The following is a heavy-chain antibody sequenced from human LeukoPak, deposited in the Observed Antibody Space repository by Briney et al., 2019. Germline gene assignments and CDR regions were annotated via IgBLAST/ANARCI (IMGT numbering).Heavy chain of an antibody. Sequence: GESLKISCKGSGYRFTNYWIGWVRQMPGKGLEWMGIIHPGDSGTRYSPSFQGQVTMSVDESITTAYLQWSSLGASDSAIYYCARGGSYRYGSSDYWGQGTLVTVSS. V-gene: IGHV5-51*01. J-gene: IGHJ4*02. CDR3: ARGGSYRYGSSDY. CDR1: GYRFTNYW. CDR2: IHPGDSGT. D-gene: IGHD5-18*01.